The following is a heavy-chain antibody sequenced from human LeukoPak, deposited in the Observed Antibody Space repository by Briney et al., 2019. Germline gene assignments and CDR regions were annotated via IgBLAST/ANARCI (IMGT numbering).Heavy chain of an antibody. CDR2: IYSGGST. J-gene: IGHJ4*02. CDR3: ARADPATTVTTDY. D-gene: IGHD4-17*01. V-gene: IGHV3-66*01. CDR1: GFTVSSNY. Sequence: GGSLRLSCAASGFTVSSNYMSWVRQAPGKGLEWVSVIYSGGSTYYADSVKGRFTISRDNSKNTLYLQMNSLRAEDTAVYYCARADPATTVTTDYWGQGTLVTVSS.